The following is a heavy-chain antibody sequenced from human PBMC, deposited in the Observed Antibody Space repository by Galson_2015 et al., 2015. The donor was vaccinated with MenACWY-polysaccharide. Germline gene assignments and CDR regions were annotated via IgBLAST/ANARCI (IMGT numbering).Heavy chain of an antibody. CDR3: TRDLGHITVAGIFFGY. J-gene: IGHJ4*02. Sequence: QSGAEVKKPGASAMVSCKASGYTFTDFGISWVRQAPGQGLEWLGWISAYNGNKNYAQKLQGRVTMTTDTSTSTAYMELRSPRSDDTAVYYCTRDLGHITVAGIFFGYWGQGILVTVSS. D-gene: IGHD6-19*01. CDR2: ISAYNGNK. V-gene: IGHV1-18*01. CDR1: GYTFTDFG.